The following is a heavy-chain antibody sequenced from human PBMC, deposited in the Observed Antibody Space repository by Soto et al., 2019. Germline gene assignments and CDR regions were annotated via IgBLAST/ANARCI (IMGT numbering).Heavy chain of an antibody. V-gene: IGHV1-69*13. CDR2: IIPIFGTA. Sequence: GASVKVSCKASGGTFSSYGISWVRQAPGQGLELMGGIIPIFGTANYAQKFQGRVTINADESTSTAYMELSSLRSEDTAVYYCARGGRDSSSWYGWFDPWGQGTLVTSPQ. CDR3: ARGGRDSSSWYGWFDP. J-gene: IGHJ5*02. D-gene: IGHD6-13*01. CDR1: GGTFSSYG.